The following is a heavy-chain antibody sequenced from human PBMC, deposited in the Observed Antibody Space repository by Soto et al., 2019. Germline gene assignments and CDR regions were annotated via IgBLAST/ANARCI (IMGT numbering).Heavy chain of an antibody. CDR1: GYIFISYW. D-gene: IGHD2-2*02. Sequence: GESLKISFKGSGYIFISYWIGWVRQMPGKGLEWMGIIYPGDSDTRYSPSFQGQVTISADKSISTAYLQWSSLKASDTAMYYCARLGGWGHCSNTRCYTFDYWGQGTPVTVSS. CDR3: ARLGGWGHCSNTRCYTFDY. V-gene: IGHV5-51*01. CDR2: IYPGDSDT. J-gene: IGHJ4*02.